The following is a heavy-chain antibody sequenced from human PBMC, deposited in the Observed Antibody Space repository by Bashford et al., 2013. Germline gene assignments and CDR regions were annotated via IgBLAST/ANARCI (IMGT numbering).Heavy chain of an antibody. D-gene: IGHD2-15*01. V-gene: IGHV4-34*01. Sequence: SETLSLTCAVYVGSFSGHYWAWIRQPPGMGLEWIAEINDAGTTSWNPSLKSRVTISVDTSKNQISLKLRSVTAADTAVYYCAPLGYCSGSDCYSSGNWGQGTMVTVSS. CDR3: APLGYCSGSDCYSSGN. CDR2: INDAGTT. CDR1: VGSFSGHY. J-gene: IGHJ4*02.